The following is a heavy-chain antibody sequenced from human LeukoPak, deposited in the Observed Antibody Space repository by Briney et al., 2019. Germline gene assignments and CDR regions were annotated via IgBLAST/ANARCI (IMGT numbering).Heavy chain of an antibody. D-gene: IGHD1-26*01. CDR1: GFTFSNYW. CDR2: IKYEGREK. Sequence: PGRSLRLSCAASGFTFSNYWMTSFRQTPGKDLGWVGNIKYEGREKYYVDSVKGRFTISRDNGKNSLYLQMNSLRAEDTAVYYCARALKGVRRRLGGTTTFEDYYYMDVWGKGTTVTISS. V-gene: IGHV3-7*01. CDR3: ARALKGVRRRLGGTTTFEDYYYMDV. J-gene: IGHJ6*03.